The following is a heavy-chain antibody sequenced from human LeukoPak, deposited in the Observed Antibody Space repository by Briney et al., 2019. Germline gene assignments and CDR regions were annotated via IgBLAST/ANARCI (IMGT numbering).Heavy chain of an antibody. J-gene: IGHJ5*02. Sequence: GGSLRLSCAASGFTFSSYGMHWVRQAPGKGLEWVAVISYDGSNKYYADSVKGRFTISRDNSKNTLYLQMNSLRAEDTAVYYCAKDYYGSGSYPWFDPWGQGTLVTVSS. CDR2: ISYDGSNK. CDR3: AKDYYGSGSYPWFDP. D-gene: IGHD3-10*01. V-gene: IGHV3-30*18. CDR1: GFTFSSYG.